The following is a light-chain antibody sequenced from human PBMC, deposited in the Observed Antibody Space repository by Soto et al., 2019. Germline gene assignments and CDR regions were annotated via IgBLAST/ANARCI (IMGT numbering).Light chain of an antibody. CDR2: GNS. V-gene: IGLV1-40*01. Sequence: QSVLTQPPSVSGAPGQRVTISCTGSSSNIGAGFDVHWYQQLPGTAPKLLIYGNSDRPSGVRDRFSGSRSGTSASLAITGLQAEDEAEYYCQSYDTSLSGVEFGGGTKLTVL. CDR3: QSYDTSLSGVE. J-gene: IGLJ2*01. CDR1: SSNIGAGFD.